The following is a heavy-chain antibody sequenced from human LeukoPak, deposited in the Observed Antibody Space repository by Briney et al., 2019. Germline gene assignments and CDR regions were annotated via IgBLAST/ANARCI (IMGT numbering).Heavy chain of an antibody. CDR3: AGGAYYYDSSGSVHAFDI. Sequence: ASVKVSCKASGGTFSSYAISWVRQAPGQGLEWMGRIIPILGIANYAQKFQGRVTITADKSTSTAYMELSSLRSEDTAVYYCAGGAYYYDSSGSVHAFDIWGQGTMVTVSS. D-gene: IGHD3-22*01. J-gene: IGHJ3*02. CDR1: GGTFSSYA. V-gene: IGHV1-69*04. CDR2: IIPILGIA.